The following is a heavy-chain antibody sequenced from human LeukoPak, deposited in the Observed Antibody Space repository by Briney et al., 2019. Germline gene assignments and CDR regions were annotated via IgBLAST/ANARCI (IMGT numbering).Heavy chain of an antibody. CDR1: GGSISSYY. D-gene: IGHD6-19*01. J-gene: IGHJ6*03. Sequence: SETLSLTCTVSGGSISSYYWSWIRQPPGKGLEWIGYIYTSGSTNYNPSLKSRVTISVDTSKNQFSLKLSSVTATDTAVYYCARHVSRSRRSYSSGWEPFYYYYYYMDVWGKGTTVTVSS. CDR3: ARHVSRSRRSYSSGWEPFYYYYYYMDV. CDR2: IYTSGST. V-gene: IGHV4-4*09.